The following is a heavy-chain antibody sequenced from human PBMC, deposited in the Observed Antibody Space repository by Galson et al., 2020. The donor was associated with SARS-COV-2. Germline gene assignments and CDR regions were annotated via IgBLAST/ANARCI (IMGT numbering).Heavy chain of an antibody. CDR2: ISYSGGST. V-gene: IGHV3-23*01. CDR1: GFTFSTYA. D-gene: IGHD5-18*01. J-gene: IGHJ4*02. CDR3: AKEGGGYGPIDY. Sequence: GSLRLSCAASGFTFSTYAMSWVRQAPGKGLEWVSAISYSGGSTYYAGSVKGRFTISRDNSKNTLYLQMNSLRADDTAVYYCAKEGGGYGPIDYWGQGTLVTVSS.